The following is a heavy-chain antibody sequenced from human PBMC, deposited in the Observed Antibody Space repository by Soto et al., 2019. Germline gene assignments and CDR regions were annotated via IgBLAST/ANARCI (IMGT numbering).Heavy chain of an antibody. CDR1: GGSITSNW. CDR2: INHNGRL. V-gene: IGHV4-4*02. CDR3: VSNAWYRFDP. Sequence: QVQLQESGPGRVNPSGTLSLPCAVSGGSITSNWWSWVRQPPGKGLEWIGEINHNGRLNYNPSLRCRRTISIDKSKHQLSLKLTSVSAADTAVHYCVSNAWYRFDPWGPGTLVTVSS. D-gene: IGHD6-13*01. J-gene: IGHJ5*02.